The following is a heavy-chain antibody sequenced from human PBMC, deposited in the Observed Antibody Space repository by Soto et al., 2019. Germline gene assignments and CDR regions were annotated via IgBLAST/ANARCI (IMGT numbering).Heavy chain of an antibody. J-gene: IGHJ5*02. V-gene: IGHV4-30-4*01. CDR3: AREGSIAARRNWFDP. Sequence: SETLSLTCTVSGGAISSGDYYLSWIGQPPGKGLEWIGYIYYSGSTYYNPSLKSRVTISVDTSKNQFSLKLSSVTAADTAVYYCAREGSIAARRNWFDPWDQGPLVTVSS. D-gene: IGHD6-6*01. CDR1: GGAISSGDYY. CDR2: IYYSGST.